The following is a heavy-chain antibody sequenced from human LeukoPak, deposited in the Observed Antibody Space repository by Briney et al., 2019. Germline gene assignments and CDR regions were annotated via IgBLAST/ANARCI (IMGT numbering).Heavy chain of an antibody. CDR3: ARGPLRGVILGYYMDV. D-gene: IGHD3-10*01. CDR1: GYTFTNYD. CDR2: MNPNSGTT. V-gene: IGHV1-8*03. J-gene: IGHJ6*03. Sequence: ASVKVSCRASGYTFTNYDINWVRQATGQGLEWMGWMNPNSGTTGYAQKFQARVTITRNTSISTAYMELSSLRSEDTAVYYCARGPLRGVILGYYMDVWGKGTTVTVSS.